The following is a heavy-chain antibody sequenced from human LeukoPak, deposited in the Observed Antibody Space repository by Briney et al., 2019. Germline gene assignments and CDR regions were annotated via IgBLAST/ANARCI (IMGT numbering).Heavy chain of an antibody. Sequence: SETLSLTCAVSGGSFNGYSYTWLRQPPGKGLEWVGEIIHSGGTSYNPSLKSRLTISVDTSRKQFSLKLTSVTAADTALYFCARGPLAFRRVAGIFSWGRGTQVTVSS. V-gene: IGHV4-34*01. CDR2: IIHSGGT. J-gene: IGHJ5*02. D-gene: IGHD6-19*01. CDR3: ARGPLAFRRVAGIFS. CDR1: GGSFNGYS.